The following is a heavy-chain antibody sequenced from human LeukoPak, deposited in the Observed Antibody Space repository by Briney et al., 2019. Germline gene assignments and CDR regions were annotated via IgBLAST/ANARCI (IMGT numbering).Heavy chain of an antibody. D-gene: IGHD2-21*02. CDR2: INPNSGGT. CDR1: GYTFTGYY. Sequence: ASVKVSCKASGYTFTGYYMHWVRQAPGQGLEWMGRINPNSGGTNYAQKFQGRGTMTRDTSISTAYMELSRLRSDDTAVYYCASDSHIVVVTAIHRYFQHWGQGTLVTVSS. J-gene: IGHJ1*01. CDR3: ASDSHIVVVTAIHRYFQH. V-gene: IGHV1-2*06.